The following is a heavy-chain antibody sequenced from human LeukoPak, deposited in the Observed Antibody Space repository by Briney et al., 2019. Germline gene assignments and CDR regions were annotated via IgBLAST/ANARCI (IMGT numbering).Heavy chain of an antibody. D-gene: IGHD3-10*01. CDR2: IYHSGST. V-gene: IGHV4-30-2*01. CDR3: ARVPGLERFGIDY. Sequence: SETLSLTCTVSGGSISSGGYYWSWIRQPPGKGLEWIGYIYHSGSTYYNPSLKSRVTISVDRSKNQFSLKLSSVTAADTAVYYCARVPGLERFGIDYWGQGTLVTVSS. CDR1: GGSISSGGYY. J-gene: IGHJ4*02.